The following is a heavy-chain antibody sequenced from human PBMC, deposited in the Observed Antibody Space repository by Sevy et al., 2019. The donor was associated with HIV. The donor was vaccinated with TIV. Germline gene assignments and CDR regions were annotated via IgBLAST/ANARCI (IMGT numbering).Heavy chain of an antibody. J-gene: IGHJ4*02. CDR1: GFTFSDYF. CDR3: AKLYDILTGHDFGFDY. V-gene: IGHV3-11*01. CDR2: MSSSGYTI. Sequence: WGSLRLSCAASGFTFSDYFMSWIRQAPGKGLEWVSYMSSSGYTIYYADSVKGRFTISRDNAKNSLYLQMNSLRAEDTAVYYCAKLYDILTGHDFGFDYWGQGALVTVSS. D-gene: IGHD3-9*01.